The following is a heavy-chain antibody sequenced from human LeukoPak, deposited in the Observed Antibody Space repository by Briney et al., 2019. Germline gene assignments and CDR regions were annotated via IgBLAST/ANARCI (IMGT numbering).Heavy chain of an antibody. CDR1: GYTFTGHY. J-gene: IGHJ4*02. CDR2: INPNSGGT. CDR3: ARDLEHCRNIICSNSAY. Sequence: GASVKVSCKASGYTFTGHYIHWVRQAPGQGLEWMGWINPNSGGTNFAQKFQGRVTMTRDTSISTAYMELSRLRSDDTAVYYCARDLEHCRNIICSNSAYWGQGTLVTVSS. D-gene: IGHD2-2*01. V-gene: IGHV1-2*02.